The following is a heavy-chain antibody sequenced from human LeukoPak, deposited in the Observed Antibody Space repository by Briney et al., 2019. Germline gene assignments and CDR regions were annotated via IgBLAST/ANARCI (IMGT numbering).Heavy chain of an antibody. V-gene: IGHV3-7*03. D-gene: IGHD3-10*01. CDR2: IRHDGSEK. CDR3: ARGITTVRGLPYYFDY. J-gene: IGHJ4*02. Sequence: GGSLRFSCAASGFTFILYWMSWVRQAPGKGLDWVANIRHDGSEKYYVDSVEGRFTISRDNAKNSLYLQMNSLRAEDTAVYYCARGITTVRGLPYYFDYWGQGTLVTVSS. CDR1: GFTFILYW.